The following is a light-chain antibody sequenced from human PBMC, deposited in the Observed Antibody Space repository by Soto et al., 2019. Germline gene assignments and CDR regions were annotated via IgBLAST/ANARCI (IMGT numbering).Light chain of an antibody. CDR3: LQVSSFPRT. Sequence: DIQMTQSPSSLSASVADRVTITCLASRGIGDRLAWFQQKPGKAPQFLIQAASNLQSGVPSRFSGSGSGTEFILSINSLQPEDIATYYCLQVSSFPRTFGQGTKVDIK. J-gene: IGKJ1*01. CDR1: RGIGDR. CDR2: AAS. V-gene: IGKV1-12*01.